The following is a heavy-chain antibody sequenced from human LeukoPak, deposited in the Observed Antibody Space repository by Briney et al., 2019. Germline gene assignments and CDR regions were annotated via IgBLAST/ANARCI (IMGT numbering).Heavy chain of an antibody. D-gene: IGHD3-16*01. CDR1: GFTFSNAW. Sequence: PGGSLRLSCAASGFTFSNAWMSWVRQAPGEGLEWVSTLTGSGGGTFYADSVKGRFTISRDNSKNTLYLQMNSLRAEDTAVYYCARDLHYAFDIWGQGTMVTASS. CDR2: LTGSGGGT. V-gene: IGHV3-23*01. CDR3: ARDLHYAFDI. J-gene: IGHJ3*02.